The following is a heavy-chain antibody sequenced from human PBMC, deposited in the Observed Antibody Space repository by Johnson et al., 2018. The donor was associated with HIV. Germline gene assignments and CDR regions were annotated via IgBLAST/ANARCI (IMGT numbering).Heavy chain of an antibody. J-gene: IGHJ3*02. Sequence: QMQLVESGGGVVQPGGSLRLSCAASGFTFSSYGMHWVRQAPGKGLEWVAFIRYDGSNKYYADSVKGRFTISRDNSKNTLYLQMNSLRAEDTAVYYCAKERVTWSSRGDAFDIWGQGTMVTVSS. V-gene: IGHV3-30*02. CDR1: GFTFSSYG. D-gene: IGHD5-18*01. CDR2: IRYDGSNK. CDR3: AKERVTWSSRGDAFDI.